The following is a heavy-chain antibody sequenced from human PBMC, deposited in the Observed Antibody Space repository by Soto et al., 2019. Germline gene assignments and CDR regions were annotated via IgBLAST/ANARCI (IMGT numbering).Heavy chain of an antibody. Sequence: SETLSLTCAVYGGSFSGYYWSWIRQPPGKGLEWIGEINHSGSTNYNPSLKSRVTISVDTSKNQFSLKLSSVTAADTAVYYCARGWDFTLTLRADAFDIWGQGTMVTVSS. CDR3: ARGWDFTLTLRADAFDI. V-gene: IGHV4-34*01. CDR2: INHSGST. CDR1: GGSFSGYY. J-gene: IGHJ3*02. D-gene: IGHD3-22*01.